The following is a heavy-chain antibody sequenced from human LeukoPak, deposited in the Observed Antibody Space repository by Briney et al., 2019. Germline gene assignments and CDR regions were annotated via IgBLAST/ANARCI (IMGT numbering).Heavy chain of an antibody. D-gene: IGHD1-7*01. V-gene: IGHV4-34*01. Sequence: SETLSLTCAVYGGSFSGYYWSWIRQPPGEGLEWIGEINHSGSTNYNPSLKSRVTISVDTSKNQFSLKLTSVTAADTAVYYCVRQTRKSYDGTVRGGHFDLWGQGALVSVSS. J-gene: IGHJ4*02. CDR3: VRQTRKSYDGTVRGGHFDL. CDR1: GGSFSGYY. CDR2: INHSGST.